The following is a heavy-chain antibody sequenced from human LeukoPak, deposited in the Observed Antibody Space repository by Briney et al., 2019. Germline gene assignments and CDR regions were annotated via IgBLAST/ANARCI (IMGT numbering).Heavy chain of an antibody. Sequence: GGSLRLSCAASGFALSSHWMTWVRQVPGRGPEWVANVNRDGSETYYLDSVKGRFTISKDNAKNSLYLQMNSQRAEDTALYHCARNNGMDVWGQGTTVIVSS. V-gene: IGHV3-7*03. CDR1: GFALSSHW. J-gene: IGHJ6*02. CDR2: VNRDGSET. CDR3: ARNNGMDV.